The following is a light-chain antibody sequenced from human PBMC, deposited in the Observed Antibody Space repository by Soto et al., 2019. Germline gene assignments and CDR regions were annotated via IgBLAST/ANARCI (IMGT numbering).Light chain of an antibody. J-gene: IGKJ2*01. CDR1: QSISSW. CDR3: QQYNSYSYT. V-gene: IGKV1-5*03. Sequence: DIQMTQSPSTLSASVGDRVTITCRASQSISSWLAWYQQKPGKAPKLLIYKASSLESGVPSRFSGRGSGRELTLTISSLQPDDFATYYCQQYNSYSYTFGQGNKLEIK. CDR2: KAS.